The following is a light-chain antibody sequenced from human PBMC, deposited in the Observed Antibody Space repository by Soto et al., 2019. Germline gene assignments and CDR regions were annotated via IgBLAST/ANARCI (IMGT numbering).Light chain of an antibody. CDR2: ETT. V-gene: IGLV7-46*01. CDR3: FLAYSGPVV. CDR1: TGAVTSGHY. Sequence: QTVVTQEPSLTVSPGGTVTLTCGSSTGAVTSGHYPHWFQQKPGQAPRTLIYETTNRHSWTPARFSGSLLGGKAALTLSGAQPEDEADYYCFLAYSGPVVFGGGTKLTVL. J-gene: IGLJ3*02.